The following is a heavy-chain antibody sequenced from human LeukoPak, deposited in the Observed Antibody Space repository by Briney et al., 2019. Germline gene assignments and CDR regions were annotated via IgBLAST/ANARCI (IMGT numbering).Heavy chain of an antibody. CDR3: ARVPTDYDFWSGYTGNWFEP. CDR1: GGSFSGYY. V-gene: IGHV4-34*01. CDR2: INHSGST. Sequence: KPSETLSLTCAVYGGSFSGYYWSWIRQPPGKGLEWIGEINHSGSTNYNPSLKSRVTISVDTSKNQFSLKLSSVTAADTAVYYCARVPTDYDFWSGYTGNWFEPWGQGTLVTVSS. D-gene: IGHD3-3*01. J-gene: IGHJ5*02.